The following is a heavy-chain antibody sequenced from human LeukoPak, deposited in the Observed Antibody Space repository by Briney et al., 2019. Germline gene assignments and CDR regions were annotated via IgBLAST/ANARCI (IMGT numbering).Heavy chain of an antibody. CDR2: MNPNSGNT. V-gene: IGHV1-8*01. CDR1: GYTFTSND. D-gene: IGHD5-18*01. J-gene: IGHJ6*03. Sequence: ASVKVSCKASGYTFTSNDINWVRQATGQGLEWMGWMNPNSGNTGYAQKFQGRVTMTRNTSISTAYMELSSLRSEDTAVYYCARRIQLWLQVGYYMDVWGKGTTVTVSS. CDR3: ARRIQLWLQVGYYMDV.